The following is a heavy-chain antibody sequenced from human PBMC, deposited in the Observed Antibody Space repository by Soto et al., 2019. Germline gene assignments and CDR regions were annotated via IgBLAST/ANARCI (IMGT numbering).Heavy chain of an antibody. D-gene: IGHD1-1*01. CDR3: ARHRQPWSGYYGMDV. CDR1: GYSFTSYW. CDR2: IDPSDSYT. Sequence: PGKSLKISCKGSGYSFTSYWISWVRQMPGKGLEWMGRIDPSDSYTNYSPSFQGHVTISADKSISTAYLQCSSLKASDTAIYYCARHRQPWSGYYGMDVWVQGTTFTDYS. V-gene: IGHV5-10-1*01. J-gene: IGHJ6*02.